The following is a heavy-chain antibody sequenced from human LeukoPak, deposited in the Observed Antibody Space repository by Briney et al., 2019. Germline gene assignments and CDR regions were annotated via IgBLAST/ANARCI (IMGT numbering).Heavy chain of an antibody. Sequence: GGSLRLSCTASGFTFSSYAMSWVRQAPGKGLEWVSAISGSGGSTYYADSVKGRFTISRDNSKNTLYLQMNSLRAEDTAVYYCAKDSLSYEAFDIWGQGTMVTVSS. V-gene: IGHV3-23*01. CDR3: AKDSLSYEAFDI. J-gene: IGHJ3*02. CDR2: ISGSGGST. CDR1: GFTFSSYA. D-gene: IGHD3-10*01.